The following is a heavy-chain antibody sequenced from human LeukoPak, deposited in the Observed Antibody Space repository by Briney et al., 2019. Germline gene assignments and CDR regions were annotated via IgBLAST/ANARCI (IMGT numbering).Heavy chain of an antibody. CDR2: IYYSGST. V-gene: IGHV4-59*01. J-gene: IGHJ3*02. D-gene: IGHD2/OR15-2a*01. CDR3: ASEIEGDAFDI. Sequence: SETLSLTCTVSGGSISSYYWSWIRQPPGKGLEWIGYIYYSGSTNYNPSLKSRVTISVDTSKNQFSLKLSSVTAADTAVYYCASEIEGDAFDIWGQGTMVTVSS. CDR1: GGSISSYY.